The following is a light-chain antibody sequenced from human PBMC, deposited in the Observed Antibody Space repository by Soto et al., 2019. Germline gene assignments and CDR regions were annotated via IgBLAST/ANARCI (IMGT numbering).Light chain of an antibody. V-gene: IGLV1-47*01. CDR2: RNN. J-gene: IGLJ1*01. CDR1: SSNIGSNY. CDR3: AASEVSLSVLYV. Sequence: QSVLTQPPSASGTPGQRVTISCSGSSSNIGSNYVYWYQQLPGTAPKLLIYRNNQRPSGVPDRFSGSKSGTSASLAISGLRSEDGADYYWAASEVSLSVLYVAGTVTKDTVL.